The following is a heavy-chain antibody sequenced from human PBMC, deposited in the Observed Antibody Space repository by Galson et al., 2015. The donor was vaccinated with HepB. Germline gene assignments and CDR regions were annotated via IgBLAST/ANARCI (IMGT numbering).Heavy chain of an antibody. CDR1: GFTFSYYW. J-gene: IGHJ6*02. D-gene: IGHD3-10*01. CDR2: IKQDGSEN. Sequence: SLRLSCAASGFTFSYYWMSWVRQAPGKGLEWVANIKQDGSENYYVDSVKGRFTMSRDNAKNSLHLQMNSLRAEDTAVYYCARVWGPLVRGVIRNYYYGMDVWGQGTTVTVSS. V-gene: IGHV3-7*03. CDR3: ARVWGPLVRGVIRNYYYGMDV.